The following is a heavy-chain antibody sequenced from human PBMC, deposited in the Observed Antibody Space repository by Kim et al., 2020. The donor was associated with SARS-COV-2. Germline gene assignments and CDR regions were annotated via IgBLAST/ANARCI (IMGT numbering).Heavy chain of an antibody. CDR3: ARHSSEVSLRWFDP. J-gene: IGHJ5*02. Sequence: SETLSLTCTVSGGSVSSGTYYWGWIRHPPGKGLEWIAGISNSGSTNYNPSLKSRVTISVDTSKNQFSLKLNSVTASDTAVYYCARHSSEVSLRWFDPWGQGTLVTVSS. CDR1: GGSVSSGTYY. V-gene: IGHV4-61*01. CDR2: ISNSGST. D-gene: IGHD2-21*01.